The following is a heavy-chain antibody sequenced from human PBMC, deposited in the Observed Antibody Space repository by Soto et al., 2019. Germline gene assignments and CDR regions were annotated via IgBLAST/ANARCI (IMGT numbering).Heavy chain of an antibody. D-gene: IGHD3-16*01. CDR1: GFTLNNVW. CDR3: TTDHLALGFYDYVWGSYLVY. CDR2: IKSESAGGTT. J-gene: IGHJ4*02. Sequence: GGSLRLSCAVSGFTLNNVWMNWVRQAPGKGPEWVGLIKSESAGGTTDYAAPVKGRFTISRDDAENTLYLQMNSLKTEDTAVYYCTTDHLALGFYDYVWGSYLVYWGQGTLVTVSS. V-gene: IGHV3-15*07.